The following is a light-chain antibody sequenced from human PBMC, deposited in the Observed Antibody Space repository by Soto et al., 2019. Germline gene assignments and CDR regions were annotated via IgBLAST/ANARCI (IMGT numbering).Light chain of an antibody. CDR2: AAS. CDR3: QQSNSLPPP. V-gene: IGKV1-39*01. Sequence: DIQMTQSRSSLSASVGDRVTIICRASQSISNYLNWYQQRPGNAPKLLIYAASSLQSGVPSRFRGSGSGTDFTLTIGSLQPEDFASYFCQQSNSLPPPFGQGTRLEIK. J-gene: IGKJ5*01. CDR1: QSISNY.